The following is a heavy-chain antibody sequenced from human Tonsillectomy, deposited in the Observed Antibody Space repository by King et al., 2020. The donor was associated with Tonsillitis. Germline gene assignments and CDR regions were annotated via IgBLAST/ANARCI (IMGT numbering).Heavy chain of an antibody. CDR2: ISGSSGST. Sequence: VQLVESGGGLVQPGGSLRLSCAASGFTFSSYAMSWVRQAPGKGLEWVSSISGSSGSTYQADSVKGRFTISRDNSNNTLYLQMNSLGAEDTALYYCAKVYTSVSGYYSDTWGQGTLVTVSS. D-gene: IGHD6-25*01. CDR1: GFTFSSYA. CDR3: AKVYTSVSGYYSDT. V-gene: IGHV3-23*04. J-gene: IGHJ4*02.